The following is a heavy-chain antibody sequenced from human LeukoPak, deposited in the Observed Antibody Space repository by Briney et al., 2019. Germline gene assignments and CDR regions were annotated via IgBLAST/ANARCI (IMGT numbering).Heavy chain of an antibody. V-gene: IGHV4-4*07. Sequence: SETLSLTCTVSGGSISSYYWSWIRQPAGKGLEWIGRIYTSGSTNYNPSLKSRVTMSGDTSKNQFSLKLSSVTAADTAVYYCARGGGYSSGWYKYYFDYWGQGTLVTVSS. CDR3: ARGGGYSSGWYKYYFDY. J-gene: IGHJ4*02. CDR1: GGSISSYY. D-gene: IGHD6-19*01. CDR2: IYTSGST.